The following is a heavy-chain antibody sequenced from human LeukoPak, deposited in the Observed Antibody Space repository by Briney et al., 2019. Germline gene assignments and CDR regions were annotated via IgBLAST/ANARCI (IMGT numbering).Heavy chain of an antibody. V-gene: IGHV4-34*01. J-gene: IGHJ5*02. Sequence: TSETLSLTCAVYGGSFSGYYWSWIRQPPGKGLEWIGSIYDSGSTYYNPSLKSRVTISVDTSKNQFSLKLNSVTAADTAVYYCARHYGPWGQGTLVTVSS. D-gene: IGHD3-16*01. CDR1: GGSFSGYY. CDR3: ARHYGP. CDR2: IYDSGST.